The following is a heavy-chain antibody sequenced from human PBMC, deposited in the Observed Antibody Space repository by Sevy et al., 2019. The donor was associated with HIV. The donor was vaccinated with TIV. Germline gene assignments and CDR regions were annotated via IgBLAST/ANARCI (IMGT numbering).Heavy chain of an antibody. CDR2: LDPGNGEI. D-gene: IGHD2-15*01. V-gene: IGHV1-24*01. CDR1: GYILRKLS. Sequence: ASVKVSCKVFGYILRKLSMHWVRQAPGKGLEWMGSLDPGNGEITYAQTLQGRVTMTEDTSTDTAYMELSSLTSEDTATYYCATVGLGYYSGSSYYQGDWFDPWGQVTLVTVSS. CDR3: ATVGLGYYSGSSYYQGDWFDP. J-gene: IGHJ5*02.